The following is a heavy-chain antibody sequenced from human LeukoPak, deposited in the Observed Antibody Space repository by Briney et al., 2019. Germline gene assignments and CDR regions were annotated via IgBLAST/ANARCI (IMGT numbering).Heavy chain of an antibody. D-gene: IGHD1/OR15-1a*01. J-gene: IGHJ4*02. Sequence: SETLSLTCTVSGGSIRRYYWSWIRQPPGKGLEWVGYVYFSGSTTYNPSLKSRVTISVDTSNNHFSLSLTSVTAADTAVYYCARHGGDGNTNWYRSYFDYWGQGALVTVSS. CDR2: VYFSGST. CDR3: ARHGGDGNTNWYRSYFDY. CDR1: GGSIRRYY. V-gene: IGHV4-59*08.